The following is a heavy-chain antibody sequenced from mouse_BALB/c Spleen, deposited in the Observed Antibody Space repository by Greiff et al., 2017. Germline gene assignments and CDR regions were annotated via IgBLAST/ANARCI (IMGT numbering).Heavy chain of an antibody. V-gene: IGHV5-9-4*01. J-gene: IGHJ2*01. CDR3: ARVGKRNYFDY. Sequence: EVKLVESGGGLVKPGGSLKLSCAASGFTFSSYAMSWVRQSPEKRLEWVAEISSGGSYTYYPDTVTGRFTISRDNAKNTLYLEMSSLRSEDTAMYYFARVGKRNYFDYWGQGTTLTVSS. CDR1: GFTFSSYA. D-gene: IGHD2-1*01. CDR2: ISSGGSYT.